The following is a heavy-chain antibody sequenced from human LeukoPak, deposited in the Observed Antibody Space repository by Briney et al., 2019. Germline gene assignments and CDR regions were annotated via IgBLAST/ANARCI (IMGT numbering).Heavy chain of an antibody. D-gene: IGHD3-10*01. CDR3: ALRSSGTYPVDY. Sequence: SETLSLTCAVYVGSFSDYYWTWIRQPPGKGLEWIGEINHSGSTNYNPSLKSRVTISVDKSKNQFSLKLSSVTAADTAVYYCALRSSGTYPVDYWGQGTLVTVSS. V-gene: IGHV4-34*01. CDR1: VGSFSDYY. J-gene: IGHJ4*02. CDR2: INHSGST.